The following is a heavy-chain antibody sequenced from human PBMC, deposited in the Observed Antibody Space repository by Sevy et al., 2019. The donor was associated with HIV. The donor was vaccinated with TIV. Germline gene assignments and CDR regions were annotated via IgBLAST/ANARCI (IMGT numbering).Heavy chain of an antibody. CDR3: ARGGYSPHYYGMDV. J-gene: IGHJ6*02. CDR2: IIPIFGTA. V-gene: IGHV1-69*13. CDR1: GGTFSIYA. Sequence: ASVKVSCKASGGTFSIYAISWVRQAPGQGLEWMGGIIPIFGTANYAQKFQGRVTITADESTSTAYMELSSLRSEDTAVYYCARGGYSPHYYGMDVWGQETTVTVSS. D-gene: IGHD6-13*01.